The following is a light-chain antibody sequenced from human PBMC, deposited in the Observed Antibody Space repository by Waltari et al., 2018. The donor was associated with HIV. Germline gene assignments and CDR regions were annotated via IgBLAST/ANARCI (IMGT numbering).Light chain of an antibody. CDR3: CSYAGTYTYV. CDR1: ASDIGYFAY. V-gene: IGLV2-11*01. CDR2: EVF. J-gene: IGLJ1*01. Sequence: QSALTQPRSVSGSPGQSVTISCTGTASDIGYFAYVSWYQPYPGKAHKVIIYEVFQRPSGVPDRFTASKSGITASLTISGLQDEDEADYYCCSYAGTYTYVFGSGTTVTVL.